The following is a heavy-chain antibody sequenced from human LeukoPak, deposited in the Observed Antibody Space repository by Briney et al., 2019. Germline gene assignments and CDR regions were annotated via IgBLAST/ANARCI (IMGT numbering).Heavy chain of an antibody. CDR2: INTDGTVT. V-gene: IGHV3-74*01. CDR1: GFTFSKYW. CDR3: ATKQWLAPPPDS. D-gene: IGHD6-19*01. Sequence: GGSLRLSCAASGFTFSKYWTLWVRQAPGKGLESVSRINTDGTVTTYADPVKGRFTVSRDNADNTMFLQMNSVRDEDTAVYYCATKQWLAPPPDSWGQGTPVTVSS. J-gene: IGHJ4*02.